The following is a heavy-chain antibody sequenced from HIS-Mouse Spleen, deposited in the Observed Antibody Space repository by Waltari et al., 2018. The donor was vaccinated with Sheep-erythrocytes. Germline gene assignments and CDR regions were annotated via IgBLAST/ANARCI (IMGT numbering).Heavy chain of an antibody. Sequence: QLQLQESGPGLVKPSETLSLTGTVSGGSFSSRRYYWGWIRQPPGKGLEWIGSIYYSGSTYYNPSLKSRVTISVDTSKNQFSLKLSSVTAADTAVYYCARLYYYDSSGYYFDYWGQGTLVTVSS. CDR3: ARLYYYDSSGYYFDY. J-gene: IGHJ4*02. V-gene: IGHV4-39*01. CDR2: IYYSGST. CDR1: GGSFSSRRYY. D-gene: IGHD3-22*01.